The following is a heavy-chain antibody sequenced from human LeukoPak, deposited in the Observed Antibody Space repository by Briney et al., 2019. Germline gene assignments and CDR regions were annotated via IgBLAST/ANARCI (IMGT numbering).Heavy chain of an antibody. CDR2: ISGSTGNT. CDR1: GFAFNSYA. J-gene: IGHJ4*02. Sequence: GGSLRLSCAASGFAFNSYAMSWVRQAPGKGLEWVSSISGSTGNTYYADSVKGRLIISRANSKNTLYLQMNSLSAEDTAVYYCATKGRNYDFWSGSSNFDCWGQGILVTVSS. V-gene: IGHV3-23*01. D-gene: IGHD3-3*01. CDR3: ATKGRNYDFWSGSSNFDC.